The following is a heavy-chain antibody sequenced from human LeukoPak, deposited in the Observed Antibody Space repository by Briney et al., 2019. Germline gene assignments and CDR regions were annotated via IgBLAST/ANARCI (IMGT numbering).Heavy chain of an antibody. CDR2: IYYSGST. J-gene: IGHJ4*02. CDR3: ARAFYVWGSYTH. V-gene: IGHV4-31*03. D-gene: IGHD3-16*01. CDR1: GGSISSGGYY. Sequence: SETLSLTCTVSGGSISSGGYYWSWIRQHPGKGLEWIGYIYYSGSTYYNPSLKSRVTISVDTSKNQFSLKLSSVTAADTAVYYCARAFYVWGSYTHWGRGTLVTVSS.